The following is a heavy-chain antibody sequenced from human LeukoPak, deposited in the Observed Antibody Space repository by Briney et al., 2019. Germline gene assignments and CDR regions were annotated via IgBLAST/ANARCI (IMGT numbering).Heavy chain of an antibody. CDR3: ARDLGSGWYENYYFDY. J-gene: IGHJ4*02. V-gene: IGHV1-2*02. D-gene: IGHD6-19*01. CDR2: INPNSGGT. CDR1: GYTFTGYY. Sequence: ASVKVSCKASGYTFTGYYMHWVRQAPGQGLEWMGWINPNSGGTNYAQKFQGRVTMTRDTSISTAYMELSRLRSDDTAVYYCARDLGSGWYENYYFDYWGQGLLVSVSS.